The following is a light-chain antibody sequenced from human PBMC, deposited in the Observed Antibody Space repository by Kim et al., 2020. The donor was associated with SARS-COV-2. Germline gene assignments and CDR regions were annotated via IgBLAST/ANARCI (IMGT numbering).Light chain of an antibody. CDR3: LQDHDYPSS. CDR1: QGIGHD. Sequence: AAVGETVTTTCRAGQGIGHDLAWFQQKSGAAPRLLIFRESKLHRWVPSRSSGSRSGADFTLTITNLQPEDFATYYCLQDHDYPSSFGQGTKVDIK. V-gene: IGKV1-6*01. J-gene: IGKJ1*01. CDR2: RES.